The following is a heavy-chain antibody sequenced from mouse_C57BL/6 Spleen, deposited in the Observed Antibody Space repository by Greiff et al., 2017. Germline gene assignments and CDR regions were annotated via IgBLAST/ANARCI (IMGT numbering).Heavy chain of an antibody. CDR3: ARGVYYGSSYSFDY. CDR2: INPNNGGT. V-gene: IGHV1-18*01. D-gene: IGHD1-1*01. CDR1: GYTFTDYN. J-gene: IGHJ2*01. Sequence: EVQLQQSGPELVKPGASVKIPCKASGYTFTDYNMDWVKQSHGKSLEWIGDINPNNGGTIYNQKFKGKATLTVDKSSSTAYMELRSLTSEDTAVYYCARGVYYGSSYSFDYWGQGTTLTVSS.